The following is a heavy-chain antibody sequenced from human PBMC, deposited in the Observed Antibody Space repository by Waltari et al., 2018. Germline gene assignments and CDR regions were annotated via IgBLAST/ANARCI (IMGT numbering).Heavy chain of an antibody. V-gene: IGHV1-69*05. Sequence: QVQLVQSGAEVKKPGSSVKVSCKASGGTFSSYAISWVRQAPGQGLEWMGGIIPISGTANNAQKCQGRVTITTYESTSTAYMELSSLRSEDTAVYYWASLTGQWLQKGESGFDYWGQGTLVTVSS. CDR2: IIPISGTA. J-gene: IGHJ4*02. CDR1: GGTFSSYA. CDR3: ASLTGQWLQKGESGFDY. D-gene: IGHD6-19*01.